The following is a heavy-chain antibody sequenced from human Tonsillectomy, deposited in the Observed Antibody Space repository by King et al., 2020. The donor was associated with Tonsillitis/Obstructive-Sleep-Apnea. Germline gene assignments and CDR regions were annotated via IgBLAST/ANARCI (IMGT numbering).Heavy chain of an antibody. CDR1: GYTFTNYG. V-gene: IGHV1-18*01. CDR2: ISAHNGHT. J-gene: IGHJ4*02. D-gene: IGHD3-22*01. CDR3: ARDSMSHYYDSRGYYTFNC. Sequence: VQLVESGAEVKEPGASVKVSCKASGYTFTNYGISWVRQAPGQGLEWMAWISAHNGHTNYAQKLQGRVTMTTDTSTSTAYMELRSLRSDDTAVYYCARDSMSHYYDSRGYYTFNCWGQGTLVTVSA.